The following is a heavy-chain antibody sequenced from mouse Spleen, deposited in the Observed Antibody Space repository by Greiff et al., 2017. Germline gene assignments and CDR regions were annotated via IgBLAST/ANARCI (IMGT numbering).Heavy chain of an antibody. CDR3: ARPLTTVPYAMDY. D-gene: IGHD1-1*01. V-gene: IGHV5-6*01. J-gene: IGHJ4*01. CDR1: GFTFSSYG. Sequence: EVHLVESGGDLVKPGGSLKLSCAASGFTFSSYGMSWVRQTPDKRLEWVATISSGGSYTYYPDSVKGRFTISRDNAKNTLYLQMSSLKSEDTAMYYCARPLTTVPYAMDYWGQGTSVTVSS. CDR2: ISSGGSYT.